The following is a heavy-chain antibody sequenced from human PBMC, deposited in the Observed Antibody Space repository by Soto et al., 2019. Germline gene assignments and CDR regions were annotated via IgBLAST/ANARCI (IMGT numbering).Heavy chain of an antibody. Sequence: QVQLQESGPGLVKPSQTLSLTCTVSGGSITSGVSSWNWIRQHPGTGLEWMGYIYYSGGTYYNPSLKSRVTISVDTSKNQFSLKLSSVTAADTAVYYCARSVFPWGQGTLVTVSS. CDR2: IYYSGGT. CDR1: GGSITSGVSS. CDR3: ARSVFP. J-gene: IGHJ5*02. V-gene: IGHV4-31*03.